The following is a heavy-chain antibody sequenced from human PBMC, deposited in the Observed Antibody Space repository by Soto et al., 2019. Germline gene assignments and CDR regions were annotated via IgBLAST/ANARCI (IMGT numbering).Heavy chain of an antibody. Sequence: ASVKVSCKASGYSFTDYYMHWVRQAPGQGLEWMGWINPYRGATNFAQKFQGRVTMTRDTSISTAYMELSRLRSDDTAVYWCAREHVRPRTGAMDVWGQGTTVTVSS. CDR1: GYSFTDYY. V-gene: IGHV1-2*02. J-gene: IGHJ6*02. CDR3: AREHVRPRTGAMDV. CDR2: INPYRGAT. D-gene: IGHD1-1*01.